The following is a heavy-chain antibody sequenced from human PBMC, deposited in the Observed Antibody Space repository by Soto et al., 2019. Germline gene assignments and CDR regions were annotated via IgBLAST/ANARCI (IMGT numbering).Heavy chain of an antibody. CDR1: GFTFSSYA. CDR2: ISYDGSNK. V-gene: IGHV3-30-3*01. CDR3: ARDEIRFSWAYGMDV. J-gene: IGHJ6*02. D-gene: IGHD3-3*01. Sequence: QVQLVESGGGVVQPGRSLRLSCAASGFTFSSYAMHWVRQAPGKGLEWVAVISYDGSNKYYADSVKGRFTISRDNSKHTRYLQMNSLRAEDTAVYYCARDEIRFSWAYGMDVWGQGTTVTVSS.